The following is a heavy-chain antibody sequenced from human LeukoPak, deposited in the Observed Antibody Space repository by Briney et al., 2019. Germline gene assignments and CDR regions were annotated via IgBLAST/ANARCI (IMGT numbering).Heavy chain of an antibody. CDR1: DGSISSYY. CDR2: IYPSGST. CDR3: ARTSSNSWSYGMDV. V-gene: IGHV4-4*07. Sequence: SETLSLTCTVSDGSISSYYWGWIRQPAGKGLEWIGRIYPSGSTNYNPSLKSRVTMSVDSSKNQFSLKLSSVTAADTAVYYCARTSSNSWSYGMDVWGQGTTVTVSS. D-gene: IGHD6-13*01. J-gene: IGHJ6*02.